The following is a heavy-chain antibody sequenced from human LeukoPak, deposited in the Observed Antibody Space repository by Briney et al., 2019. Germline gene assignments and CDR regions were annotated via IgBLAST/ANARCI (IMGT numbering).Heavy chain of an antibody. V-gene: IGHV4-39*01. CDR3: ARLKMVRGSGVGYAFDI. J-gene: IGHJ3*02. CDR1: GGSISSSSYY. CDR2: IYYSGST. Sequence: SETLSLTCTVSGGSISSSSYYWGWIRQPPGKGLEWIGSIYYSGSTYYNPSLKSRVTISVDTSKNQFSLKLSTVTAADTAVYYCARLKMVRGSGVGYAFDIWGQGTMVTVSS. D-gene: IGHD3-10*01.